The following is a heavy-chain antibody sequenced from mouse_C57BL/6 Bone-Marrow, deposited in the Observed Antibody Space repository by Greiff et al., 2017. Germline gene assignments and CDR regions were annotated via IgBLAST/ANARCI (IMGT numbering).Heavy chain of an antibody. D-gene: IGHD2-3*01. Sequence: QVHVKQSGAELVKPGASVKLSCKASGYTFTSYWMHWVKQRPGQGLEWIGMIHPNSGSTNYNEKFKSKATLTVDKSSSTAYMQLSSLTSEDSAVYYCAREDDGYYGGYWYFDVWGTGTTVTVSS. CDR1: GYTFTSYW. J-gene: IGHJ1*03. V-gene: IGHV1-64*01. CDR3: AREDDGYYGGYWYFDV. CDR2: IHPNSGST.